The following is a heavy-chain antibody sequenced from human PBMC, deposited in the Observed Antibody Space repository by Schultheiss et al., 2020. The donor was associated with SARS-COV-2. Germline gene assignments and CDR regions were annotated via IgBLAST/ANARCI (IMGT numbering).Heavy chain of an antibody. CDR1: GFTFSSYT. Sequence: GGSLRLSCAASGFTFSSYTMNWVRQAPGKGLEWVAVISYDGSNKYYADSVRGRFTISRDNSKNRLNLQMNSLRAEDTAVYYCAKPRRGSWGQGTLVTVSS. J-gene: IGHJ4*02. D-gene: IGHD3-16*01. V-gene: IGHV3-30*18. CDR2: ISYDGSNK. CDR3: AKPRRGS.